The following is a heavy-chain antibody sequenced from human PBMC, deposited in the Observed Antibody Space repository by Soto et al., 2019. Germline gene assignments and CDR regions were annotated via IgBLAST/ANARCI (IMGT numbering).Heavy chain of an antibody. Sequence: GGSLRLSCAASGFTFSSYAMHWVRQAPGKGLEWVALISYDGSDKDYADSVKGRFTISRDNSRNTVSLEMTSLRAEDTAVYYWAKGGRQWLVSSDFNYWGREPWSPSPQ. D-gene: IGHD6-19*01. V-gene: IGHV3-30-3*01. CDR1: GFTFSSYA. CDR2: ISYDGSDK. CDR3: AKGGRQWLVSSDFNY. J-gene: IGHJ4*02.